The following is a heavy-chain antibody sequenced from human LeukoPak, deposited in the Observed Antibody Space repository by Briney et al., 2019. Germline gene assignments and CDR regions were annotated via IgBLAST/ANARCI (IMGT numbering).Heavy chain of an antibody. J-gene: IGHJ4*02. D-gene: IGHD3-22*01. Sequence: PGGSLRLSCAASGFTFSNYDMHWVRQAPGKGLEWVALIRYDDSNKFYADSVKGRLTISRDNSKNTMYLQMNNLRTEDTAVYYCAKDALSHRSYDNSGPHGWGQGTLVTVSS. CDR2: IRYDDSNK. CDR3: AKDALSHRSYDNSGPHG. CDR1: GFTFSNYD. V-gene: IGHV3-30*02.